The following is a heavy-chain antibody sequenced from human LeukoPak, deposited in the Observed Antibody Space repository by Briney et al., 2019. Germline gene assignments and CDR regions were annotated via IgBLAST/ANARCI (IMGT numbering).Heavy chain of an antibody. Sequence: SETLSLTCTVSGGSISSGSYYWGWIRQPPGKGLEWIGSIYYSGSTYYNPSLKSRVTISVDTSKNQFSLKLSSVTAADTAVYYCARSSIAVAGPYYFDYWGQGTLVTVS. CDR3: ARSSIAVAGPYYFDY. CDR2: IYYSGST. J-gene: IGHJ4*02. D-gene: IGHD6-19*01. V-gene: IGHV4-39*01. CDR1: GGSISSGSYY.